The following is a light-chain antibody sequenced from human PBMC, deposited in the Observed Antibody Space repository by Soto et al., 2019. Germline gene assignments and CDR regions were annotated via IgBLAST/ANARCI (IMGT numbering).Light chain of an antibody. CDR2: RAS. V-gene: IGKV1-5*03. J-gene: IGKJ3*01. CDR1: QTISTW. Sequence: DTQITQSPANLYASACDAVTITFRASQTISTWLAWYQQKPGKAPKLLIHRASSLGTGVPSRFSGSGSGTEFTLTITSLQPDDFATYYCQQYSSNSEFGPGNKGDI. CDR3: QQYSSNSE.